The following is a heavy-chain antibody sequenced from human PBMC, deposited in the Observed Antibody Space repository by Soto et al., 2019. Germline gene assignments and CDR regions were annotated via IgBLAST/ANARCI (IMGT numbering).Heavy chain of an antibody. CDR2: INSDGIST. D-gene: IGHD3-10*01. V-gene: IGHV3-74*01. Sequence: PGGSLRLSCAASGFTFSSYWMHWVRQAPGKGLVWVSRINSDGISTSYADSVKGRFTISRDNAKNTLYLQMTSLRAEDTAVYYCAREGITMVPDVWGQGTTVTVSS. CDR3: AREGITMVPDV. J-gene: IGHJ6*02. CDR1: GFTFSSYW.